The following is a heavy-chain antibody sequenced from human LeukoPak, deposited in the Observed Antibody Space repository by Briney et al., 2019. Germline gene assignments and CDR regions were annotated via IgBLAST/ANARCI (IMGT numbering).Heavy chain of an antibody. V-gene: IGHV3-30*02. D-gene: IGHD3-16*01. Sequence: GGSLRLSCAASGFTFSSYGMHWVRQAPGKGLEWVAFIRYDGSNKYYADSVKGRFTISRDNSKNTLYLQMNSLRAEDTAVYYCAKDGDGPRYEYLGAFDIWGQGTMVTVSS. CDR2: IRYDGSNK. CDR3: AKDGDGPRYEYLGAFDI. J-gene: IGHJ3*02. CDR1: GFTFSSYG.